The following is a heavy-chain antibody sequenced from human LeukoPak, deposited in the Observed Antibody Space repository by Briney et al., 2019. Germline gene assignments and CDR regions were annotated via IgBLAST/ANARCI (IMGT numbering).Heavy chain of an antibody. Sequence: ASVKVSCKASGYTFTGYYMHWVRQAPGQGLEWMGWINPNSSGTNYAQKFQGWVTMTRDTSISTAYMELSRLRSDDTAVYYCARTGRYCSGGSCYSGAGGAFDIWGQGTMVTVSS. V-gene: IGHV1-2*04. J-gene: IGHJ3*02. CDR1: GYTFTGYY. D-gene: IGHD2-15*01. CDR3: ARTGRYCSGGSCYSGAGGAFDI. CDR2: INPNSSGT.